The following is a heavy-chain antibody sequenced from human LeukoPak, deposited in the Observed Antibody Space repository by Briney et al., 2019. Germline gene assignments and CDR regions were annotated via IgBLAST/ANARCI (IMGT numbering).Heavy chain of an antibody. J-gene: IGHJ4*02. CDR3: ARAPTVVTPYYFDY. Sequence: ASAKVSCKASGYTFTGYYMHWVRQAPGQGLEWMGWINPNSGGTNYAQKFQGRVTMTRDTSISTAYMELSRLRSDDTAVYYCARAPTVVTPYYFDYWGQGTLVTVSS. V-gene: IGHV1-2*02. CDR1: GYTFTGYY. D-gene: IGHD4-23*01. CDR2: INPNSGGT.